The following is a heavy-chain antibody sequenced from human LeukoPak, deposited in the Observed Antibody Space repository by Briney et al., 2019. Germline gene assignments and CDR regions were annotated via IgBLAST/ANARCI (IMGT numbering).Heavy chain of an antibody. Sequence: PGGSLRLSCAASGFTFSSYAMSWVRQAPGKGLEWVSASSGSGGGTYYADSVKGRFAISRDNSKNTLYLQMNSLRAEDTAVYYCAKVEGYDFWSGYYKQGYYMDVWGKGTTVTVSS. CDR1: GFTFSSYA. CDR2: SSGSGGGT. CDR3: AKVEGYDFWSGYYKQGYYMDV. J-gene: IGHJ6*03. V-gene: IGHV3-23*01. D-gene: IGHD3-3*01.